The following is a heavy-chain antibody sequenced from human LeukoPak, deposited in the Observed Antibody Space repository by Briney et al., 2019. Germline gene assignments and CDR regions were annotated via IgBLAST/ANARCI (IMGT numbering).Heavy chain of an antibody. J-gene: IGHJ4*02. CDR3: ARDLENYYDSSGYYTWYFDY. CDR2: IYTSGST. D-gene: IGHD3-22*01. Sequence: SETLSLTCTVSGDSISSGSYYWSWIRQPAGKGLEWIGRIYTSGSTHYNPSLKSRVTISVDTPKDQFSLKLSSVTAADTAVYYCARDLENYYDSSGYYTWYFDYWGQGTLVTVSS. CDR1: GDSISSGSYY. V-gene: IGHV4-61*02.